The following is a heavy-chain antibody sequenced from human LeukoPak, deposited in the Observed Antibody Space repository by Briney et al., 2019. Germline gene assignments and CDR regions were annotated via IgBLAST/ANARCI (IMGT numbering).Heavy chain of an antibody. CDR1: GFTFSSYA. D-gene: IGHD6-19*01. V-gene: IGHV3-30*04. J-gene: IGHJ4*02. CDR3: ARLGQWLAVDY. CDR2: ISYDGSNK. Sequence: GGSLRLSCAASGFTFSSYAMHWVRQAPGKGVEWVAVISYDGSNKYYADSVKGRFTISRDNSKNTLYLQMNSLRAEDTAVYYCARLGQWLAVDYWGQGTLVTVSS.